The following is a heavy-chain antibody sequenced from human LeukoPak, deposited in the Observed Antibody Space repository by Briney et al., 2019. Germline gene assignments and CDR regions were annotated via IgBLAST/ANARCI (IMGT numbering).Heavy chain of an antibody. CDR2: IYYSENT. Sequence: SETLSLTCTVSGGSISSSSYYWGWIRRPPGKGLEWIGSIYYSENTYYNPSLKSRVTISGDTSKNQFSLKLSSVTAADTAVYYCARIPTVTFFDYWGQGTLVTVSS. CDR1: GGSISSSSYY. CDR3: ARIPTVTFFDY. V-gene: IGHV4-39*01. D-gene: IGHD4-17*01. J-gene: IGHJ4*02.